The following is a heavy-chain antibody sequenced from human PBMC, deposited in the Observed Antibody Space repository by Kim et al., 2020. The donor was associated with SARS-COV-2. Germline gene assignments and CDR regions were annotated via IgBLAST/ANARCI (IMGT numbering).Heavy chain of an antibody. CDR2: IYYSGST. CDR1: GGSISSSSYY. D-gene: IGHD6-19*01. CDR3: ARHGYSSGWAYRGNGLFDY. Sequence: SETLSLTCTVSGGSISSSSYYWGWIRQPPGKGLEWIGSIYYSGSTYYNPSLKSRVTISVDTSKNQFSLKLSSVTAADTAVYYCARHGYSSGWAYRGNGLFDYWGQGTLVTVSS. V-gene: IGHV4-39*01. J-gene: IGHJ4*02.